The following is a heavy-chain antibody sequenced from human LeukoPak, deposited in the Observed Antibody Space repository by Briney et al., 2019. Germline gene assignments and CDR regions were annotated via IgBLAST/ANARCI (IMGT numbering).Heavy chain of an antibody. V-gene: IGHV4-31*03. CDR1: GGSISSGGYY. Sequence: TLSLTCTVSGGSISSGGYYWSWIRQHPGKGLEWIGYIYYSGSTYYNPSLKSRVTISVDTSKNQFSLKLSSVTAADTAVYYCAMRGMATINNYYYYYMDVWGKGTTVTVSS. J-gene: IGHJ6*03. CDR3: AMRGMATINNYYYYYMDV. D-gene: IGHD5-24*01. CDR2: IYYSGST.